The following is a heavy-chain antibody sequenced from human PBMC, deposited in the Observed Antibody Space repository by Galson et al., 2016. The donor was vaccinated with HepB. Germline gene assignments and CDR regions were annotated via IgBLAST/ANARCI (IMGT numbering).Heavy chain of an antibody. CDR2: ISGRGNDK. Sequence: SLRLSCAASGFTFSDSFNDAYMSWIRQAPGQGLEWVSDISGRGNDKNYAESVKGRFAVSRDHVKNSLYLEMTYLRAEDTAVYFCARSNESYYDVWSGLPQGLRMDVWGQGTTVTVSS. J-gene: IGHJ6*02. V-gene: IGHV3-11*01. CDR3: ARSNESYYDVWSGLPQGLRMDV. CDR1: GFTFSDSF. D-gene: IGHD3-3*01.